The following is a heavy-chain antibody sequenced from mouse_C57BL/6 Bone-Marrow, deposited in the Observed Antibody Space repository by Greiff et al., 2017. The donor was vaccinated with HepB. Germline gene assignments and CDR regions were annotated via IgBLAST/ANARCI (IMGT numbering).Heavy chain of an antibody. J-gene: IGHJ2*01. CDR3: ARERVITTVALDY. CDR1: GYSITSGYY. CDR2: ISYDGSN. D-gene: IGHD1-1*01. Sequence: EVQLQESGPGLVKPSQSLSLTCSVTGYSITSGYYWNWIRQFPGNKLEWMGYISYDGSNNYNPSLKNRISITRDTSKNQFFLKLNSVTTEDTATYYCARERVITTVALDYWGQGTTLTVSS. V-gene: IGHV3-6*01.